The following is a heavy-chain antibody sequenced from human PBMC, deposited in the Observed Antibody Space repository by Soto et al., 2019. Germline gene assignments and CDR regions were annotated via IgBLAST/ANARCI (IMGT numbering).Heavy chain of an antibody. CDR2: INYSGST. Sequence: PSETLSLTCTVSGGSISSSSYYWGWIRQPPGKGLEWIGNINYSGSTNYNPSLKSRVTISVDTSKNQFSLKLSSVTAADTAVYYCARLPWDVTAPFFDYWGQGTLVTVSS. J-gene: IGHJ4*02. V-gene: IGHV4-39*07. CDR3: ARLPWDVTAPFFDY. CDR1: GGSISSSSYY. D-gene: IGHD1-26*01.